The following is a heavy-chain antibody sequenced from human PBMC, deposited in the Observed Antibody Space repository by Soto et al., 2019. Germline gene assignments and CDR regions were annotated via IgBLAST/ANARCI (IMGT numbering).Heavy chain of an antibody. CDR3: ARGSGYDSPFDY. Sequence: PSETLSLTCAVYGGSFSGYYWSWIRQPPGKGLEWIGEINHSGSTNYNPSLKSRVTISVDTSKNQFSLKLSSVTAADTAVYYCARGSGYDSPFDYWGQGTLVTVSS. D-gene: IGHD5-12*01. J-gene: IGHJ4*02. CDR2: INHSGST. V-gene: IGHV4-34*01. CDR1: GGSFSGYY.